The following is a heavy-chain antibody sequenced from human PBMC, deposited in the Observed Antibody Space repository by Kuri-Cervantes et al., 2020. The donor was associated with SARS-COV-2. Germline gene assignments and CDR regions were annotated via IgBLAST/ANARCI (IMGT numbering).Heavy chain of an antibody. D-gene: IGHD6-6*01. CDR1: GGSISSHY. CDR3: AKGTYSTSSVYFDS. Sequence: SETLSLTCTVSGGSISSHYWSWIRQPPGKGLEWIGEINHRGTTNYNPSLRTRVAISIDTSKVQFSLTLTSVTAADTAVYYCAKGTYSTSSVYFDSWGQGTLVTVSS. V-gene: IGHV4-34*01. CDR2: INHRGTT. J-gene: IGHJ4*02.